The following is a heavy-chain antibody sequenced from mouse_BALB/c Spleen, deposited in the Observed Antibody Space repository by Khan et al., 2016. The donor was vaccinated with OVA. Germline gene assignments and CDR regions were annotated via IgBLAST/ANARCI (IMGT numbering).Heavy chain of an antibody. Sequence: QIQLVQSGAELARPGASVKLSCKASGYTFTDYYINWVKQRTGQGLEWIGEISPGSGDTYYNERFKGKATLTADKSSSTAYMQLSSLTSEASAVFFGARRKYIGSTFAYWGQGTLVTVSA. CDR1: GYTFTDYY. V-gene: IGHV1-77*01. CDR3: ARRKYIGSTFAY. D-gene: IGHD1-2*01. J-gene: IGHJ3*01. CDR2: ISPGSGDT.